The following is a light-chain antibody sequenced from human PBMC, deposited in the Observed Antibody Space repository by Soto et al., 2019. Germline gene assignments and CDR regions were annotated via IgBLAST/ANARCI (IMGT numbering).Light chain of an antibody. Sequence: QSALTQPPSASGSPGQSVTISCTETISDVGDYNYVSWYQQHPGKAPKLMIYEVSKRPSGVPDRFSGSKSGNTASLTVSGLQAEDESVYYCSSYAGSKNWVFGGGTKRTVL. CDR1: ISDVGDYNY. CDR2: EVS. V-gene: IGLV2-8*01. CDR3: SSYAGSKNWV. J-gene: IGLJ3*02.